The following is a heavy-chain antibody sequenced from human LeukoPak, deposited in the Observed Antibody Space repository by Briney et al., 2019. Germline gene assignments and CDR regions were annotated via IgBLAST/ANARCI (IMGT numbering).Heavy chain of an antibody. V-gene: IGHV4-30-2*01. D-gene: IGHD5-18*01. CDR1: GGSISSGGYS. Sequence: SETLSPTCAVSGGSISSGGYSWSWIRQPPGKGLEWIGYIYHSGSTYYNPSLKSRVTISVDRSKNQFSLKLSSVTAADTAVYYCARDNYSYGLDYWGQGTLVTVSS. CDR3: ARDNYSYGLDY. J-gene: IGHJ4*02. CDR2: IYHSGST.